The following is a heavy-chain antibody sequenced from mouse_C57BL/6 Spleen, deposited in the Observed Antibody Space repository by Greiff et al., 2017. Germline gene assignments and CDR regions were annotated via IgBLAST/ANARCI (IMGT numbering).Heavy chain of an antibody. CDR2: IDPSDSYT. CDR1: GYTFTSYW. Sequence: QVQLQQPGAELVKPGASVKLSCKASGYTFTSYWMQWVKQRPGQGLEWIGEIDPSDSYTNYNQKFKGKATLTVDTSSSTAYMQLSSLTSEDSAVYYCARGGGYYYGSVDYWGQGTTLTVSS. V-gene: IGHV1-50*01. J-gene: IGHJ2*01. CDR3: ARGGGYYYGSVDY. D-gene: IGHD1-1*01.